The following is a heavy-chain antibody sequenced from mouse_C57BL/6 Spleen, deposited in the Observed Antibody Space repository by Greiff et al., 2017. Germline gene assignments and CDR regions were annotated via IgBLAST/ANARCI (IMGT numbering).Heavy chain of an antibody. CDR1: GYTFTSYW. CDR3: ARARYLNYYGSSYDDWYFDV. Sequence: QVQLQQPGAELVKPGASVKLSCKASGYTFTSYWMHWVKQRPGQGLEWIGMIHPNSGSTNYNEKFKSKATLTVDKSSSTAYMQLSSLTSEDSAVYYCARARYLNYYGSSYDDWYFDVWGTGTTVTVSS. D-gene: IGHD1-1*01. CDR2: IHPNSGST. V-gene: IGHV1-64*01. J-gene: IGHJ1*03.